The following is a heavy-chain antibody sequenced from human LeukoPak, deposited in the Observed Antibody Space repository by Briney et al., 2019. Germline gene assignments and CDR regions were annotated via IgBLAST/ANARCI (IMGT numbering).Heavy chain of an antibody. CDR3: ARSTYYDSSGYCPNSDY. D-gene: IGHD3-22*01. V-gene: IGHV1-69*13. CDR1: GGTFSSYA. CDR2: IIPIFGTA. Sequence: ASVKVSCKASGGTFSSYAISWVRQAPGQGLEWMGGIIPIFGTANYAQKFQGRVTITADESTSTAYMELSSLRSEDTAVYYCARSTYYDSSGYCPNSDYWGQGTLVTVSS. J-gene: IGHJ4*02.